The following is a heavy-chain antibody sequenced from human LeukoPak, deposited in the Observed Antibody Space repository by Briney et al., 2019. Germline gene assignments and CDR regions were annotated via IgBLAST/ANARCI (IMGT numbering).Heavy chain of an antibody. Sequence: PSETLSLTCAVYGESFSGYYWSWIRQPPGKGLEWIGEINHSGSTNYNPSLKSRVTISVDTSKNQFSLKLSSVTAADTAVYYCARRVPRGYSYERTLDYWGQGTLVTVSS. J-gene: IGHJ4*02. CDR3: ARRVPRGYSYERTLDY. V-gene: IGHV4-34*01. CDR2: INHSGST. CDR1: GESFSGYY. D-gene: IGHD5-18*01.